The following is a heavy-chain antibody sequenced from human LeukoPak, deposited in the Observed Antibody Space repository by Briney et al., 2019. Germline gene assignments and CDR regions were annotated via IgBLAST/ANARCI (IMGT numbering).Heavy chain of an antibody. CDR1: GGSFSGYY. V-gene: IGHV4-34*01. Sequence: TSETLSLTCAVYGGSFSGYYWSWIRQPPGKGLEWIGEINHSGSTNYNPSLNSRVTIFLDTSKNRFSLNLISVTATDTAVYYCVRDYSNFVQGDWGQGTLVTVSS. J-gene: IGHJ4*02. CDR3: VRDYSNFVQGD. CDR2: INHSGST. D-gene: IGHD4-11*01.